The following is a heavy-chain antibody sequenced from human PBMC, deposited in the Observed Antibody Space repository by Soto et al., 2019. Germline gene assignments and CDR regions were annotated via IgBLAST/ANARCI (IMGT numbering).Heavy chain of an antibody. J-gene: IGHJ5*02. CDR2: IIPIFGTA. V-gene: IGHV1-69*06. CDR1: GGTFSSYA. Sequence: SVKVSCKASGGTFSSYAISWVRQAPGQGLEWMGGIIPIFGTANYAQKFQGRVTITADKSTSTAYMELSSLRSEDTAVYYCARDVRVVVVAADNWFDPWGQGTLVTVSS. D-gene: IGHD2-15*01. CDR3: ARDVRVVVVAADNWFDP.